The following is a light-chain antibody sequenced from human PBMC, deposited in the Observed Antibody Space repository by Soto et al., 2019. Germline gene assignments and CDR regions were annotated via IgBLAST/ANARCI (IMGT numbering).Light chain of an antibody. CDR3: QQYNSFSRT. Sequence: DIVMTQSPDSLAVSLGERATMNCKCSRSVLYKSNNKNYLAWYQQKPGQPPKLLIYWASTRESGVPSRFSGSGSETEFTLTISSLQPDDFATYYCQQYNSFSRTFGQGTKVDIK. CDR2: WAS. J-gene: IGKJ1*01. V-gene: IGKV4-1*01. CDR1: RSVLYKSNNKNY.